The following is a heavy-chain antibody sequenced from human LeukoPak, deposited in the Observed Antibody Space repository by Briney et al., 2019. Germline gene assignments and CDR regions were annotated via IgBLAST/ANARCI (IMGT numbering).Heavy chain of an antibody. CDR3: ARTYYGYDY. CDR2: IDPSDSYT. CDR1: GYNFTSYW. D-gene: IGHD5-24*01. J-gene: IGHJ4*01. V-gene: IGHV5-10-1*01. Sequence: GESLKISCKGSGYNFTSYWIAWVRQMPGKGLEWMGRIDPSDSYTNYSPSFQGHVTISADRSISTAYLQWSSLKASDTAMYYRARTYYGYDYWGHGTLVTVSS.